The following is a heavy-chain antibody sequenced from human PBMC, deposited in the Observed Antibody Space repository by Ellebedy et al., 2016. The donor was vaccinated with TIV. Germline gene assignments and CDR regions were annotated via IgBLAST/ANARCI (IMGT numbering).Heavy chain of an antibody. D-gene: IGHD7-27*01. CDR3: ARDMGWGNERINDAFDI. Sequence: GESLKISCAASEFNLDTYSMNWVRQAPGKGLEWLSYISHSSITIHYADSVRGRFTVSRDNTKNSLYLQMNSLRAEDTSIYYCARDMGWGNERINDAFDIWGQGTMVTVSS. CDR2: ISHSSITI. CDR1: EFNLDTYS. J-gene: IGHJ3*02. V-gene: IGHV3-48*04.